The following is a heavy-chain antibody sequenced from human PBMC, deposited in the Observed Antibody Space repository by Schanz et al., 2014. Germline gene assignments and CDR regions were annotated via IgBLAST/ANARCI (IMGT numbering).Heavy chain of an antibody. Sequence: EVQLVESGGGLVQPGGSLRLSCAASRFTFSSYAMSWVRQAPGKGLEWVSAISDSGDLTYYADSVKGRFTISRDNSKNTLYLQMNSLRVDDTAVYYCARGGGSGSYFAGYHFDYWGQGTLVTVSS. CDR2: ISDSGDLT. CDR3: ARGGGSGSYFAGYHFDY. V-gene: IGHV3-23*04. CDR1: RFTFSSYA. J-gene: IGHJ4*02. D-gene: IGHD1-26*01.